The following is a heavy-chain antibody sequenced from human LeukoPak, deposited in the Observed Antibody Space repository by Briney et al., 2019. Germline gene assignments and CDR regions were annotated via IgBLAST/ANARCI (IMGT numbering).Heavy chain of an antibody. J-gene: IGHJ4*02. D-gene: IGHD3-22*01. CDR3: TNHNYDSSGYTILFDY. Sequence: GSLRLSCTASGFTFGDYTMSWVRQAPGKGLEWVGFIRSKAYGGTTEYAASVKGRFTISRDDSKSIAYLQMNSLKTEDTAVYYCTNHNYDSSGYTILFDYWGQGTLVTVSS. CDR2: IRSKAYGGTT. CDR1: GFTFGDYT. V-gene: IGHV3-49*04.